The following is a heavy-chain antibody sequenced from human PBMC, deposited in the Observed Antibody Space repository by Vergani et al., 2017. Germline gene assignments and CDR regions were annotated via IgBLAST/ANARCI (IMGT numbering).Heavy chain of an antibody. CDR1: GYTFTGYY. D-gene: IGHD2-2*01. CDR3: ARGFVVVPAAMAY. J-gene: IGHJ4*02. Sequence: QVQLVQSGAEVKKPGASVKVSCKASGYTFTGYYMHWVRQAPGQGLEWMGWINPNSGGTNYAQKVQGRVTMTRDTSISTAYMELSRLRSDDTAVYYCARGFVVVPAAMAYWGQGTLVTVSS. CDR2: INPNSGGT. V-gene: IGHV1-2*02.